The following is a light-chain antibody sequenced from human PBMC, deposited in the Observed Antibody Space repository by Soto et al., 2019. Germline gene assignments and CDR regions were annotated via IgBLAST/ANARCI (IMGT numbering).Light chain of an antibody. CDR3: RQSYSTPLT. J-gene: IGKJ4*01. Sequence: DIQMTQSPSSLSASVGDRVTITCRASQSISSYLNWYQQKPGKAPKLLIYAASSLQSGVPSRFSGSGSGTDFTLNISSLQPEDFATYYYRQSYSTPLTFGGGTKVEIK. CDR1: QSISSY. CDR2: AAS. V-gene: IGKV1-39*01.